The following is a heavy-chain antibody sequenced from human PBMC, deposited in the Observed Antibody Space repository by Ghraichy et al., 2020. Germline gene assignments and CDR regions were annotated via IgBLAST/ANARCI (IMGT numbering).Heavy chain of an antibody. V-gene: IGHV3-30-3*01. D-gene: IGHD6-13*01. Sequence: GKSLNISCASSGFTFSTYSMHWVRQAPGKGLEWMAVISYDGSNKYYADSVKGRFTISRDNSKNTLYLQMNSLRAEDTAVYYCARDIKSSSWSYYYYAMDVWGQGTTVTVSS. CDR2: ISYDGSNK. J-gene: IGHJ6*02. CDR3: ARDIKSSSWSYYYYAMDV. CDR1: GFTFSTYS.